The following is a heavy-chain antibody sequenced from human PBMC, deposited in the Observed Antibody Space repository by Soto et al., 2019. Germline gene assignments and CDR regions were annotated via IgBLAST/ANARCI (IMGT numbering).Heavy chain of an antibody. CDR1: GFTFSSYA. Sequence: EVQLLESGGGLVQPGGSLRLSCAASGFTFSSYAMSWVRQAPGKGLEWVSAISGSGGSTYYADSVKGRFTISRDNSKNTLYLQMNSLRAEDTAVYYCAKGLVVVVAATDDAFDIWGQGTMVTVSS. CDR3: AKGLVVVVAATDDAFDI. CDR2: ISGSGGST. D-gene: IGHD2-15*01. V-gene: IGHV3-23*01. J-gene: IGHJ3*02.